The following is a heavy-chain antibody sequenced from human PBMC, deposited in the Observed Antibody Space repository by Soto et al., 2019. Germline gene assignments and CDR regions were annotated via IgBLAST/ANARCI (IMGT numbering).Heavy chain of an antibody. D-gene: IGHD2-15*01. CDR1: GYTFTSYG. Sequence: QVQLVQSGAEVKKPGASVKVSCKASGYTFTSYGISWVRQAPGQGLEWMGWISAYNGNTNYAQKLQGRVTMTTDTHTSTAYMELRSMRSDDTAVYYCARDESSGGSCYLGYYFYYMDVLGKGTTVTVSS. V-gene: IGHV1-18*01. J-gene: IGHJ6*03. CDR3: ARDESSGGSCYLGYYFYYMDV. CDR2: ISAYNGNT.